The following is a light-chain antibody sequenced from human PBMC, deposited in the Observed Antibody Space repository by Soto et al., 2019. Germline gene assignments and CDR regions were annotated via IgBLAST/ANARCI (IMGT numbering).Light chain of an antibody. CDR1: QSISSW. V-gene: IGKV1-5*01. CDR3: NQNIGNPRPP. J-gene: IGKJ4*01. Sequence: DIQMTQSPSTLSASVGDRVTITCRASQSISSWLAWYQQKPGKAPKLLIYDASSLESGVPSRFSGGGFGKKFLLPSGTWKLKNFAPIYGNQNIGNPRPPFGEG. CDR2: DAS.